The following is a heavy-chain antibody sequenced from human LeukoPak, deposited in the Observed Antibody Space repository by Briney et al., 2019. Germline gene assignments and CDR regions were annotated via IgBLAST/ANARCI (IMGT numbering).Heavy chain of an antibody. CDR2: ISDYSGKT. J-gene: IGHJ4*02. V-gene: IGHV1-18*01. CDR3: AREGATDYYFDY. CDR1: GYSLPSNG. Sequence: GASVKVSCKASGYSLPSNGISWARQAPGQGLEWMGWISDYSGKTKYAQNFQGRVTMTTDTSTNTAYMELRSLRSDDTAVYYCAREGATDYYFDYWGQGTLVTVSS. D-gene: IGHD4-11*01.